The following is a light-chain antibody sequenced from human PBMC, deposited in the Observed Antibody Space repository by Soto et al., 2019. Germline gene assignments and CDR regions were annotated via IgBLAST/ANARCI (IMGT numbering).Light chain of an antibody. V-gene: IGLV2-14*01. Sequence: QSALTQPASVSGSPGQSITISCTGTSSDVGGYNYVSWYQQHPGKAPKLMIYDVSNRPSGVSNRFSGSKSGNTASLTISGLQAEDEADYYCSSYTSSSTLLYVFGTWTKLTV. CDR3: SSYTSSSTLLYV. CDR2: DVS. J-gene: IGLJ1*01. CDR1: SSDVGGYNY.